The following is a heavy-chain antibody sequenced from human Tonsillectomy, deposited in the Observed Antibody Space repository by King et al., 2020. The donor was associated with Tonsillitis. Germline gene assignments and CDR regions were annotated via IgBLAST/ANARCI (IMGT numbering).Heavy chain of an antibody. CDR2: SISKTDGGTT. D-gene: IGHD3-22*01. CDR1: GFTFSNAW. J-gene: IGHJ4*02. V-gene: IGHV3-15*01. Sequence: VQLVESGGGLVKPGGSLRLSCAASGFTFSNAWMSWVRQAPGKGLEWVGRSISKTDGGTTDYAAPARGRFTISRDDSENTLYLQMDSLKTEDTAVYYCTAGPGDASGYGPGYWGQGTLVTVSS. CDR3: TAGPGDASGYGPGY.